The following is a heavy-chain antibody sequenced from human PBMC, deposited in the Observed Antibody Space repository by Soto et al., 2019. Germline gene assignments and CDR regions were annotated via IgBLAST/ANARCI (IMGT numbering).Heavy chain of an antibody. D-gene: IGHD7-27*01. CDR1: GDSISNLDYF. J-gene: IGHJ5*01. CDR2: TYKSATT. Sequence: ASETLSLTCSVSGDSISNLDYFWAWIRQPPGQALEYIGYTYKSATTYYNPSFESRVAISVDTSKSQFSLNVTSVTAADTAVYFCARGRYCLTGRCFPNWFDSWGQGALLTVSS. V-gene: IGHV4-30-4*01. CDR3: ARGRYCLTGRCFPNWFDS.